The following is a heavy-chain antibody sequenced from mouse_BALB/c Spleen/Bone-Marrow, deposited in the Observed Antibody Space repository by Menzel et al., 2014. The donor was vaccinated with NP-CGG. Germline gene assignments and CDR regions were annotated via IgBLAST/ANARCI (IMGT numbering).Heavy chain of an antibody. V-gene: IGHV14-3*02. Sequence: EVQLVESGAELVKPGASVKLSCTAPGFNIKDTYMHWVKQRPEQGLEWIGRIDPANGNTKYDPKFQGKATITADTSSNTAYLQLSSLTSEDTAVYYCAVYDYEGFAYWGQGTLVTVSA. CDR3: AVYDYEGFAY. D-gene: IGHD2-4*01. CDR1: GFNIKDTY. CDR2: IDPANGNT. J-gene: IGHJ3*01.